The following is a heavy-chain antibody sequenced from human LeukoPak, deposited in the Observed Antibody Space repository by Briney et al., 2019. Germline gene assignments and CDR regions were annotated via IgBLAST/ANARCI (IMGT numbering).Heavy chain of an antibody. Sequence: PSETLSLTCTVSGGSISSYYWSWIRQPPGKGLEWIGYIYYSGSTNYNPSLKSRVTISVDRSKNQFSLKLSSVTAADTAVYYCARGSSAASFRFDYWGQGTLVTVSS. CDR2: IYYSGST. V-gene: IGHV4-59*12. D-gene: IGHD6-13*01. CDR3: ARGSSAASFRFDY. J-gene: IGHJ4*02. CDR1: GGSISSYY.